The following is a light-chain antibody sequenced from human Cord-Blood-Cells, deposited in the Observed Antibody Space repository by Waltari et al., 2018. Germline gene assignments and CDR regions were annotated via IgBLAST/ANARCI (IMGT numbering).Light chain of an antibody. CDR3: SSYAGSNNSV. J-gene: IGLJ1*01. CDR2: AVS. Sequence: QSALTQPPSASGSPGQSVTISCTGTSSDVGGYNYVSWYQRHPGKAPKLRIYAVSRRPSGVPIRCAGSKAGTTASLTVSGLKAEDESDYSGSSYAGSNNSVYGAGTKGTVL. CDR1: SSDVGGYNY. V-gene: IGLV2-8*01.